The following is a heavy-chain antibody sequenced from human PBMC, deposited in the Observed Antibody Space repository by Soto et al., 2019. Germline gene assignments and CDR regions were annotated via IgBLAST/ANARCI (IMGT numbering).Heavy chain of an antibody. CDR2: ISGNSRYI. J-gene: IGHJ6*03. CDR3: ARGIANDILTGYYKGFYYYYMDV. V-gene: IGHV3-21*01. CDR1: GCTFSSYT. D-gene: IGHD3-9*01. Sequence: VGSLRLSCAASGCTFSSYTMNWVLQALGKGLEWVSSISGNSRYIYYADSVKGGFTISRDNAKNSLYLQMNSLRAEDTAVYYCARGIANDILTGYYKGFYYYYMDVWGKGTTVTVSS.